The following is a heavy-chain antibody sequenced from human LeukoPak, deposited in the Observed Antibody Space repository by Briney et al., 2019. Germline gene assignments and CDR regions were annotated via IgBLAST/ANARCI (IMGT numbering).Heavy chain of an antibody. CDR1: GGSISSYY. CDR3: ARAPQRSYQHNWFDP. J-gene: IGHJ5*02. D-gene: IGHD2-21*01. V-gene: IGHV4-4*07. Sequence: PSETLSLTCTVSGGSISSYYWSWIRQPAGKGLEWIGRIYTSGSITYNPSLKSRVSMSVDTSKNQFSLKLSSVTAADTAVYYCARAPQRSYQHNWFDPWGQGTLVTVSS. CDR2: IYTSGSI.